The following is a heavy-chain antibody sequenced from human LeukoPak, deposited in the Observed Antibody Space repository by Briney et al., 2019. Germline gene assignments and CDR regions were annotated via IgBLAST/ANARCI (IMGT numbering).Heavy chain of an antibody. CDR3: TRDRQLEWFYL. J-gene: IGHJ5*01. CDR2: IYYSGST. Sequence: SETLSLTCTVSGGSISSYYWSWIRQPPGKGLEWIGYIYYSGSTNYNPSLKSRVTISVDTSKNQFSLKLRSVTAADTAVYYCTRDRQLEWFYLWGQGTLVTVSS. V-gene: IGHV4-59*12. CDR1: GGSISSYY. D-gene: IGHD3-10*01.